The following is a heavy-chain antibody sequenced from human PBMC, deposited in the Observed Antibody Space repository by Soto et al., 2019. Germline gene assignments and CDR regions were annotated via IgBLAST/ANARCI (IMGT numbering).Heavy chain of an antibody. CDR1: GYTFRNYG. CDR3: ARERQWDPLPY. CDR2: VSGYNRNT. Sequence: VQLVQSGAEVKKTGASVKVSCEAYGYTFRNYGITWVRQAPGQGLEWIGWVSGYNRNTNYAQKFEDRVTMTTDTSTSIAYLELRRLRIDDTAVYYCARERQWDPLPYWGPGTLLVVS. J-gene: IGHJ4*02. V-gene: IGHV1-18*01. D-gene: IGHD1-26*01.